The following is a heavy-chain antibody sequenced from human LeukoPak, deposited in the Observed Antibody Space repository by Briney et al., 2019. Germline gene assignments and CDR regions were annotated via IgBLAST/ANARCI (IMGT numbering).Heavy chain of an antibody. CDR1: GYTFTSYG. D-gene: IGHD5-24*01. J-gene: IGHJ4*02. V-gene: IGHV1-18*01. Sequence: GASVKVSCKASGYTFTSYGISWVRQAPGQGLEWMGWISAYNGNTNYAQKLQGRVTMTTDTSTSTAYMELRSLRSDDTAVYYCARGVVRAGLLYYFDYWGQGTLVTVSS. CDR2: ISAYNGNT. CDR3: ARGVVRAGLLYYFDY.